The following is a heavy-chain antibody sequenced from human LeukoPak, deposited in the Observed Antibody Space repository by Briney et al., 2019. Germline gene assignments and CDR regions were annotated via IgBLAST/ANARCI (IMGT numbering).Heavy chain of an antibody. D-gene: IGHD1-26*01. CDR1: GFSISSGHY. J-gene: IGHJ4*02. Sequence: SETLSLTCSVSGFSISSGHYWGWIRQPPGKGLQRIGSIYHSRSTYYNPSLKSRVTISVDTSKDQFSLKLSSVTAADTAVYYCARVHSGSSFDYWGQGTLVTVSS. CDR3: ARVHSGSSFDY. CDR2: IYHSRST. V-gene: IGHV4-38-2*02.